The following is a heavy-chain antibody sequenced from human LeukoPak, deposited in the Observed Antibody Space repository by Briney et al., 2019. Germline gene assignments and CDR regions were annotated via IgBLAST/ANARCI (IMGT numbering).Heavy chain of an antibody. Sequence: SETLSLTCSVSADSITMYYWTWIRQPPGKVLEWIGYVDHTGSTNFNPSLNGRVSISRDTTKNLFSLRLRSVTAADTAVYFCARGRVSSSTWYSTYYYYFYMDVWGKGTTVTVSS. CDR2: VDHTGST. CDR3: ARGRVSSSTWYSTYYYYFYMDV. V-gene: IGHV4-59*01. CDR1: ADSITMYY. D-gene: IGHD1-1*01. J-gene: IGHJ6*03.